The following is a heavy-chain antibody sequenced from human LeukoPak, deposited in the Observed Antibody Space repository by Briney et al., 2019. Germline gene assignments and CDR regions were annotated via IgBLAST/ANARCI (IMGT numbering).Heavy chain of an antibody. J-gene: IGHJ4*02. Sequence: PGGSLRLSCAASGFTFSSYAMHWVRQAPGKGLEWVAVISYDGSNKYYADSVKGRFTISRDNSKNTLYLQMNSLRAEDTAVYYCARWSYSSGWFIDNWGQGTLVTVSS. D-gene: IGHD6-19*01. CDR3: ARWSYSSGWFIDN. CDR1: GFTFSSYA. V-gene: IGHV3-30-3*01. CDR2: ISYDGSNK.